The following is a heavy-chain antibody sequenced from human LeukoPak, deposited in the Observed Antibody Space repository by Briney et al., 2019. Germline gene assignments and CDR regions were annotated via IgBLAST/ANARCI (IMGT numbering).Heavy chain of an antibody. CDR2: INHSGST. CDR1: GGSFGGYY. V-gene: IGHV4-34*01. Sequence: PSETLSLTCAVSGGSFGGYYWSWIRQPPGKGLEWIGEINHSGSTNYNPSLKSRVTISVDTSKNQFSLKLSSVTAADTAVYYCARGDGYGSGSYPLFDYWGQGTLVTVSS. D-gene: IGHD3-10*01. CDR3: ARGDGYGSGSYPLFDY. J-gene: IGHJ4*02.